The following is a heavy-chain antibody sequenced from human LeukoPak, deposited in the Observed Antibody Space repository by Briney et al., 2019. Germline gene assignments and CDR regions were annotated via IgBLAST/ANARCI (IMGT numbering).Heavy chain of an antibody. CDR3: ARFKVRGVTRYYYYGMGV. CDR2: INHSGST. Sequence: SETLSLTCAVYGGSFSGYYWSWIRQPPGKGLEWIGEINHSGSTNYNPSLKSRVTISVDTSKNQFSLKLSSVTAADTAVYYCARFKVRGVTRYYYYGMGVWGQGTTVTVSS. J-gene: IGHJ6*02. D-gene: IGHD3-10*01. CDR1: GGSFSGYY. V-gene: IGHV4-34*01.